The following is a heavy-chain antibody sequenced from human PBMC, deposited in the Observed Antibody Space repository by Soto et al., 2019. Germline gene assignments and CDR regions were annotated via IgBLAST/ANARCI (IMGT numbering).Heavy chain of an antibody. Sequence: QVQLVESGGGVVQPGRSLRLSCAASGFTFSSYAMHWVRQAPGKGLEWVAVISYDGSNKYYADSVKGRFTISRDNSKKTVYLQMISLRAEDTAVYYCARVEIGYYDSSGYPDYWGQGTLVTVSS. D-gene: IGHD3-22*01. V-gene: IGHV3-30-3*01. CDR2: ISYDGSNK. J-gene: IGHJ4*02. CDR3: ARVEIGYYDSSGYPDY. CDR1: GFTFSSYA.